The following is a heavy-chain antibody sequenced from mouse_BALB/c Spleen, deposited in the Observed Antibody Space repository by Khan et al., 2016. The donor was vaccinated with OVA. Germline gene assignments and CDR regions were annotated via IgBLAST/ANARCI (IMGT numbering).Heavy chain of an antibody. Sequence: QIQLVQSGPELKKPGETVKISCKASGYTFTNYGMNWVKQAPGKGLKWMGWINTNTGEPTYADDFKGRFAFSLESSASTAYLQINNLKNEDMATYFCARVGYSGTMDYWGQGTSVTVSS. CDR1: GYTFTNYG. D-gene: IGHD2-14*01. CDR2: INTNTGEP. CDR3: ARVGYSGTMDY. V-gene: IGHV9-1*02. J-gene: IGHJ4*01.